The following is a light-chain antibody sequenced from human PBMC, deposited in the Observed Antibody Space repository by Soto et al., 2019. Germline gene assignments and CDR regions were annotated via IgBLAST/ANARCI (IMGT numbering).Light chain of an antibody. J-gene: IGKJ5*01. CDR3: QQSYSTPPIT. Sequence: DIQIAESRSTLSASVGDGVNITCPASQNINNWLAWYQQKPGKAPKLLIYAASSLQSGVPSRFSGSGSGTDFTLTISSLQPEDFATYYCQQSYSTPPITSAQRTRLEI. CDR2: AAS. CDR1: QNINNW. V-gene: IGKV1-39*01.